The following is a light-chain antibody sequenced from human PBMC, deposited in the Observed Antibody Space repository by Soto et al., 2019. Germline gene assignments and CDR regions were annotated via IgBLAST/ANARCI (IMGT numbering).Light chain of an antibody. Sequence: QSALTQPPSASGSPGQSVTISCTGTSSDVGGYNYVSWYQQHPGKAPKLMIYEVNKRPSGVPDRFSGSNSGNTASLTVSGLQAEDESDYYCSAYAGTPFVFGTGTKLTVL. CDR3: SAYAGTPFV. J-gene: IGLJ1*01. CDR1: SSDVGGYNY. V-gene: IGLV2-8*01. CDR2: EVN.